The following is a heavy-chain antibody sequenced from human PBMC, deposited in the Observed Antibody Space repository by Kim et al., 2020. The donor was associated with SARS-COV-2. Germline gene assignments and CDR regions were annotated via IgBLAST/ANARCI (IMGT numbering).Heavy chain of an antibody. V-gene: IGHV3-30*01. D-gene: IGHD3-16*01. CDR3: ARGGEGNWFDP. J-gene: IGHJ5*02. Sequence: YYAHSVKGRFTSSRDNSKNTLYLQMNSRTAEDTAVYYCARGGEGNWFDPWGQGTLVTVSS.